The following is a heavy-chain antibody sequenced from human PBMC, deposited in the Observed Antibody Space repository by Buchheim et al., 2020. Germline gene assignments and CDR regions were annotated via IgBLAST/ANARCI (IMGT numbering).Heavy chain of an antibody. D-gene: IGHD3-22*01. CDR2: INHSGST. CDR3: ARGYDSSGYYFALDY. V-gene: IGHV4-39*07. Sequence: QLQLQESGPGLVKPSETLSLTCTVSGGSISSSSYYWGWIRQPPGKGLEWIGEINHSGSTNYNPSLKSRVTISVDTSKNQFSLKLSSVTAADTAVYYCARGYDSSGYYFALDYWGQGTL. CDR1: GGSISSSSYY. J-gene: IGHJ4*02.